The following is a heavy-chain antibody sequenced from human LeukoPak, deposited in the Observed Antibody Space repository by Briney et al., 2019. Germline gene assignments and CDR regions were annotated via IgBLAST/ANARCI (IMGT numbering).Heavy chain of an antibody. CDR2: IYTSGST. J-gene: IGHJ6*03. V-gene: IGHV4-61*02. Sequence: SQTLSLTCTVSGGSISSGSYYWSWIRQPAGKGLEWIGRIYTSGSTNYNPSLKSRVTISVDTSKNQFSLKLSSVTAADTAVYYCARERYYYDSSGENYYYYYMDVWGKGTTVTGSS. D-gene: IGHD3-22*01. CDR1: GGSISSGSYY. CDR3: ARERYYYDSSGENYYYYYMDV.